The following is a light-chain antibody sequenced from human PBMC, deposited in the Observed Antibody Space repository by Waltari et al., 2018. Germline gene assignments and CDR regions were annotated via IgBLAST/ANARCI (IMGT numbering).Light chain of an antibody. J-gene: IGLJ1*01. CDR3: YSSDSTGLRV. CDR1: ALPRMY. CDR2: EDT. Sequence: SYELTPPPSVSVSPGPTARITCSGHALPRMYAYWFQQKSGQAPPLRIFEDTKRPSGLPWKFTGSSSGPVATLTITGAQVDDEAYYDGYSSDSTGLRVFGGGTTVVVL. V-gene: IGLV3-10*01.